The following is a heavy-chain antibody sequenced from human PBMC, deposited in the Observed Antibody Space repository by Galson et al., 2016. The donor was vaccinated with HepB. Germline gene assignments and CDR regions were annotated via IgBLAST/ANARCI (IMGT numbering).Heavy chain of an antibody. CDR2: VYYSGTA. V-gene: IGHV4-39*01. CDR3: AREAMVHGAAHFDY. Sequence: ETLSLTCTVSSGSISSSRYYWGWIRQPPGKGLEWIGSVYYSGTAYYDPSLKSRVSISVDSSKNQLSLQLSSLSAADTAVYHCAREAMVHGAAHFDYWGLGILVTVSS. D-gene: IGHD5-18*01. J-gene: IGHJ4*02. CDR1: SGSISSSRYY.